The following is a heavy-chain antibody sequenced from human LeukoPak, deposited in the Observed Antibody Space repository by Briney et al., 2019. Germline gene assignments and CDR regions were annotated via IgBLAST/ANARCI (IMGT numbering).Heavy chain of an antibody. J-gene: IGHJ5*02. V-gene: IGHV3-11*01. CDR1: GFTFNDYY. Sequence: GGSLRLSCAASGFTFNDYYMSWIRQAPGKGLEWLSYINIGGTHTHYADSVEGRFTISRDNAKKSLYLEMNNLRAEDTAVYYCATDGAGFDTWGQGVLVTVSS. CDR2: INIGGTHT. CDR3: ATDGAGFDT.